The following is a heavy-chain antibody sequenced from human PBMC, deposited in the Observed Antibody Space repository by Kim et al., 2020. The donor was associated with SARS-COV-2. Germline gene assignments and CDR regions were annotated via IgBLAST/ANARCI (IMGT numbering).Heavy chain of an antibody. J-gene: IGHJ2*01. V-gene: IGHV3-64*01. Sequence: GGSLRLSCAASGFTFSSFAMHWVRQAPGKGLEYVSAINSNGGSTYYANSVKGRFTISRDNSKNTLYLQMGSLRAEDMAVYYCARDDRSSADYWFFDLWGR. D-gene: IGHD2-15*01. CDR3: ARDDRSSADYWFFDL. CDR1: GFTFSSFA. CDR2: INSNGGST.